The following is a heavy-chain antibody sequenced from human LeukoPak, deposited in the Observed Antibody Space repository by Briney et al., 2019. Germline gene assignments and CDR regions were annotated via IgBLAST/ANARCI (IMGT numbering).Heavy chain of an antibody. CDR3: ARGVPFWYCSGGSCPYAFDI. J-gene: IGHJ3*02. D-gene: IGHD2-15*01. Sequence: GGSLRLSCAASGFTFSSYWMSWVRQAPGKGLEWVANIKQDGSEKYYVDSVKGRSTISRDNAKNSLYLQMNSLGAEDTAVYYCARGVPFWYCSGGSCPYAFDIWGQGTMVTVSS. CDR1: GFTFSSYW. CDR2: IKQDGSEK. V-gene: IGHV3-7*01.